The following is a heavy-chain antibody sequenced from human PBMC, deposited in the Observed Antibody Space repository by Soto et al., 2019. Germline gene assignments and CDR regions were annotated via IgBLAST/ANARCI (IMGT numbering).Heavy chain of an antibody. V-gene: IGHV3-11*01. D-gene: IGHD3-3*01. CDR2: ISSSGSTI. Sequence: GGSLRLSCAASGFTCSDFYMSWIRQAPGKGLEWVSYISSSGSTIYYADSVKVRFTIARDNAKNSLYLQMNSLRAEDTAVYYCAKRDGCFGVVIMYYGMDFWGQGTSVTVSS. J-gene: IGHJ6*02. CDR3: AKRDGCFGVVIMYYGMDF. CDR1: GFTCSDFY.